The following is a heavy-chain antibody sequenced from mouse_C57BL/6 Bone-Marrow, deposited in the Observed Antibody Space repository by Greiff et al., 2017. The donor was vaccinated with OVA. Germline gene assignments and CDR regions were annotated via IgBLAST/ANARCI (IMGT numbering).Heavy chain of an antibody. Sequence: QVQLKESGAELARPGASVKLSCKASGYTFTSYGISWVKQRTGQGLEWIGEIYPRSGNTYYNEKFKGKATLTADKSSSTAYMELRSLTSEDSAVYFCASPLWLRGGYYFDYWGQGTTLTVSS. J-gene: IGHJ2*01. D-gene: IGHD2-2*01. V-gene: IGHV1-81*01. CDR2: IYPRSGNT. CDR3: ASPLWLRGGYYFDY. CDR1: GYTFTSYG.